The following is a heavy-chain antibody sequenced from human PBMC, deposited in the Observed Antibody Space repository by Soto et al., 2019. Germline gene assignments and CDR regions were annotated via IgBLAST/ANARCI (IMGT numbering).Heavy chain of an antibody. CDR3: ARVGYSSGWHEDAFDI. CDR2: INPSGGST. J-gene: IGHJ3*02. V-gene: IGHV1-46*01. CDR1: GYTFTSYY. Sequence: ASVKVSCKASGYTFTSYYMHWVRQAPGQGLEWMGIINPSGGSTSYAQKFQGRVTMTRDTSTSTVYMELSSLRSEDTAVYYCARVGYSSGWHEDAFDIWAQGTMVTVSS. D-gene: IGHD6-19*01.